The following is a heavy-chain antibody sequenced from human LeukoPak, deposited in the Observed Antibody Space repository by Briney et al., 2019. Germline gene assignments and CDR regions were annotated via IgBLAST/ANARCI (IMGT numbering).Heavy chain of an antibody. J-gene: IGHJ4*02. D-gene: IGHD3-10*01. Sequence: GGSLRLSCAASGFTFSSYAMSWVRQAPGKGLEWVSAISGSGGSTYYADSVKGRFTISRDNSKNTLYLQMNSLRAEDTAVYYCARGPSVCFGEFEFDYWGQGTLVTVSS. CDR3: ARGPSVCFGEFEFDY. CDR2: ISGSGGST. V-gene: IGHV3-23*01. CDR1: GFTFSSYA.